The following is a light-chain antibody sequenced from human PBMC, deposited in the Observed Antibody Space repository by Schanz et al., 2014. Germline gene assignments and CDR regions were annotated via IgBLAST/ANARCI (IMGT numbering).Light chain of an antibody. Sequence: EIVMTQSPDTLSVSPGERATLSCRASQSVSSNLAWYQQKPGQAPRLLIYGASTRATGIPARFSGSGSGTDFTLTITRLEPEDFAVYYCQQYGSTPWMFGQGTEVEIK. CDR3: QQYGSTPWM. CDR2: GAS. J-gene: IGKJ1*01. CDR1: QSVSSN. V-gene: IGKV3-15*01.